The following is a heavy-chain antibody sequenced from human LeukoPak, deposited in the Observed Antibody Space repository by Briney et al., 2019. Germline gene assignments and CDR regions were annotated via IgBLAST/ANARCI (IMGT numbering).Heavy chain of an antibody. D-gene: IGHD3-9*01. Sequence: SETLSLTRAVYGGSFSGYYWSWIRQPPGKGREWIGEINHSGSTNYNPSLKSRVTISVDTSKNQFSLKLSSVTAADTAVYYCARGQYDIPQYYFDYWGQGTMVTVSS. CDR2: INHSGST. J-gene: IGHJ4*02. CDR1: GGSFSGYY. V-gene: IGHV4-34*01. CDR3: ARGQYDIPQYYFDY.